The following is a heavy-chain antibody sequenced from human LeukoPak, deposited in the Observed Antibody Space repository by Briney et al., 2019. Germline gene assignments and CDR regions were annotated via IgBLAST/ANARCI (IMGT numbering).Heavy chain of an antibody. CDR2: IYTSGST. Sequence: PSETLSLTCTVSGGSISSGSYYWSWIRQPAGKGLEWIGCIYTSGSTNYNPSLKSRVTISVDTSKNQFSLKLSSVTAADTAVYYCARYCSGGSCYYGAIDYWGQGTLVTVSS. CDR3: ARYCSGGSCYYGAIDY. J-gene: IGHJ4*02. V-gene: IGHV4-61*02. CDR1: GGSISSGSYY. D-gene: IGHD2-15*01.